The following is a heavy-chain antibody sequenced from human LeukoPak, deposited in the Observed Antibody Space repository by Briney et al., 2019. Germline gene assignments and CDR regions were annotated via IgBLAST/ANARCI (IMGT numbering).Heavy chain of an antibody. CDR2: VHHSGST. CDR1: GGSISSRNW. J-gene: IGHJ4*02. CDR3: ARHRRSYYYDSRGAFDI. Sequence: SETLSLTCAVSGGSISSRNWWSWVRQPPGKGLEWIGEVHHSGSTNYNPSLKSRLTISVDTFKNQFSLNLSSVTAADTAVYYCARHRRSYYYDSRGAFDIWGQGTLVTVSS. D-gene: IGHD3-22*01. V-gene: IGHV4-4*02.